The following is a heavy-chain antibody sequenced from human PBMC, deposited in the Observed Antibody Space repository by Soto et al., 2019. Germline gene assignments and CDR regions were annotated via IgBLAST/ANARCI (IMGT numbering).Heavy chain of an antibody. CDR3: ARALIAARPDPTNRYYYYYEDV. J-gene: IGHJ6*03. D-gene: IGHD6-6*01. CDR1: GGTFSSYA. Sequence: ASVNGSCKASGGTFSSYAVSWVRQAPGQGLEWMGRIIPILGIANYAQKFQGRVTITADKSTSTAYMELSSLRSEDTAVYYCARALIAARPDPTNRYYYYYEDVWGKGTTDTVSS. V-gene: IGHV1-69*04. CDR2: IIPILGIA.